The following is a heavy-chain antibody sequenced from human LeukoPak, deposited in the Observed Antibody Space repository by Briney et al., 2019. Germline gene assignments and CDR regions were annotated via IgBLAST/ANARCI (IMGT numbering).Heavy chain of an antibody. J-gene: IGHJ6*03. CDR3: AKGPGYDFWSSFYYYMDV. Sequence: PGGSLRLSCAASGFTFSTYALHWVRQAPGKGLEYVSSISNDGGSTYYANSVKGRFTISRDNSKNTLYLHAGSLRPEDMAVYYCAKGPGYDFWSSFYYYMDVWGKGTTVTVS. CDR2: ISNDGGST. D-gene: IGHD3-3*01. CDR1: GFTFSTYA. V-gene: IGHV3-64*01.